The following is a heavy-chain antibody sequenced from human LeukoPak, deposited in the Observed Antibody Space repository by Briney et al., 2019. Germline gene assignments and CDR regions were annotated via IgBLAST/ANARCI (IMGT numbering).Heavy chain of an antibody. J-gene: IGHJ5*02. D-gene: IGHD2-15*01. CDR1: GGSISSGGYY. V-gene: IGHV4-30-2*01. Sequence: SQTLSLTCTVSGGSISSGGYYWSWIRQPPGKGLEWIGYIYHSGSTYYNPSLKSRVTISVDRSKNQFSLKLSSVTAADTAVYYCARVQVSDRGPFDPWGQGTLVTVSS. CDR2: IYHSGST. CDR3: ARVQVSDRGPFDP.